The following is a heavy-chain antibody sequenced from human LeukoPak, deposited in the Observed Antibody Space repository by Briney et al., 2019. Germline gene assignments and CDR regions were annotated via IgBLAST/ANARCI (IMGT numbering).Heavy chain of an antibody. CDR1: GGSMSSYY. V-gene: IGHV4-59*01. J-gene: IGHJ5*02. D-gene: IGHD6-19*01. CDR3: VRAPGVGGGPVAGTNWFDP. Sequence: PSETLSLTCTVSGGSMSSYYWSWIRQPPGKGLEWIGYIYHSGTTNYNPSLKSRVTISVDKSKKQFSLKLNSVTAADTAVYYCVRAPGVGGGPVAGTNWFDPWGQGTLVTVSS. CDR2: IYHSGTT.